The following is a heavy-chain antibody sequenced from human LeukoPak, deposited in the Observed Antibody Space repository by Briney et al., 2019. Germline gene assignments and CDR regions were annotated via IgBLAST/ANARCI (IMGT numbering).Heavy chain of an antibody. CDR2: LYSVGST. D-gene: IGHD4-17*01. CDR3: ARDSSGDYWYFGL. V-gene: IGHV4-31*02. Sequence: LRLSCAASGFTFSSYAMSWIRQHPEKGLEWIGYLYSVGSTYYNPSLKSRVTISVDTSKNQVSLKMTSVTAADTAVYYCARDSSGDYWYFGLWGRGTLVTVSS. CDR1: GFTFSSYA. J-gene: IGHJ2*01.